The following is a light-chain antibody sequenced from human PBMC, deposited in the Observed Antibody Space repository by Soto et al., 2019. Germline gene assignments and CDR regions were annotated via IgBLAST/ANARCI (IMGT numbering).Light chain of an antibody. V-gene: IGKV3-20*01. CDR2: GAS. J-gene: IGKJ1*01. CDR3: QVYGCSPAT. CDR1: QSVAGGS. Sequence: EIVLTQSPGTLSLSPGERATLSCRASQSVAGGSLAWYQHIPGRAPRLLIYGASRRATGSPDRFSGSGSGTDFALNITILEPEDFAVYYCQVYGCSPATFGQGTKVEIK.